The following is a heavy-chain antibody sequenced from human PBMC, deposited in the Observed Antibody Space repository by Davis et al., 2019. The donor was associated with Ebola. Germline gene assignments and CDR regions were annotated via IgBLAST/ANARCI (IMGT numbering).Heavy chain of an antibody. J-gene: IGHJ4*02. V-gene: IGHV1-18*01. CDR2: ISAYNGNT. CDR3: ARGHHSSGWQGSLDY. Sequence: ASVKVSCKASGYTFTSYGISWVRQAPGQGLEWMGWISAYNGNTNYAQKLQGRVTMTRNTSISTAYMELSSLRSEDTAVYYCARGHHSSGWQGSLDYWGQGTLVTVSS. CDR1: GYTFTSYG. D-gene: IGHD6-19*01.